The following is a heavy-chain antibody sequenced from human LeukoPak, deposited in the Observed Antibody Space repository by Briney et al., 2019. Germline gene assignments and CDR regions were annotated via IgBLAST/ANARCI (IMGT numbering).Heavy chain of an antibody. CDR1: GGSISSYY. J-gene: IGHJ6*03. D-gene: IGHD3-16*01. Sequence: PSETLSLTCTVSGGSISSYYWSWIRQPPGKGLEWIGYIYYSGSTNYNPSLKSRVTISVDTSKNQFSLKLSSVTAADTAVYYCARVAPGEYYMDVWGKGTTVTVSS. CDR3: ARVAPGEYYMDV. V-gene: IGHV4-59*01. CDR2: IYYSGST.